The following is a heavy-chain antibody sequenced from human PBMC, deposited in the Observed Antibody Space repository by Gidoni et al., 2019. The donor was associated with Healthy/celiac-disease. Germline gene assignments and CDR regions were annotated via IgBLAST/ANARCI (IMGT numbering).Heavy chain of an antibody. CDR3: AREGPNYYYGMDV. J-gene: IGHJ6*02. Sequence: QVQLVESGGGVVQPGRSLRLSCAASGFTFSSYAMHWVRQAPGKGLEWVAVISDDGSNKYYADSVKGRFTISRDNSKNTLYLQMNSLRAEDTAVYYCAREGPNYYYGMDVWGQGTTVTVSS. CDR2: ISDDGSNK. CDR1: GFTFSSYA. V-gene: IGHV3-30-3*01.